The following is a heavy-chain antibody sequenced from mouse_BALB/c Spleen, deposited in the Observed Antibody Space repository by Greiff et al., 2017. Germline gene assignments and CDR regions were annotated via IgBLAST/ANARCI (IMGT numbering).Heavy chain of an antibody. J-gene: IGHJ4*01. CDR2: ILPGSGST. CDR1: GYTFSSYW. D-gene: IGHD1-1*01. CDR3: ARATTVVATKDY. V-gene: IGHV1-9*01. Sequence: QVQLQQSGAELMKPGASVKISCKATGYTFSSYWIEWVKQRPGHGLEWIGEILPGSGSTNYNEKFKGKATFTADTSSNTAYMQLSSLTSEDSAVYYCARATTVVATKDYWGQGTSVTVSS.